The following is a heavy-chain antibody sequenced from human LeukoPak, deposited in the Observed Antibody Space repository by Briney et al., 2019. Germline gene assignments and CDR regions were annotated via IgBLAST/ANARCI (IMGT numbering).Heavy chain of an antibody. J-gene: IGHJ4*02. CDR1: GFTFSSYS. D-gene: IGHD3-22*01. Sequence: GGSLRLSCAASGFTFSSYSMNWVRQAPGKGLEWVSSISSSSSYLYYADSVKGRFTISRDNAKNSLYLQMNSLRAEDTAMYYCARVSSVQVVGSVNWGQGTLVTVSS. V-gene: IGHV3-21*01. CDR2: ISSSSSYL. CDR3: ARVSSVQVVGSVN.